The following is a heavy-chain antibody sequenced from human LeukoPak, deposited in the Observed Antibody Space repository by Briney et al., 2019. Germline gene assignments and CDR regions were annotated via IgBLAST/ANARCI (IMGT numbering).Heavy chain of an antibody. CDR1: GFTFSSYS. Sequence: GGSLRLSCAASGFTFSSYSMNWVRQAPGKGLEWVSSISSSSSTIYYADSVKGRFTISRGNAKNSLYLQMNSLRAEDTAVYYCGRGHWGLDYWGQGALVTVSS. V-gene: IGHV3-48*01. CDR2: ISSSSSTI. D-gene: IGHD7-27*01. CDR3: GRGHWGLDY. J-gene: IGHJ4*02.